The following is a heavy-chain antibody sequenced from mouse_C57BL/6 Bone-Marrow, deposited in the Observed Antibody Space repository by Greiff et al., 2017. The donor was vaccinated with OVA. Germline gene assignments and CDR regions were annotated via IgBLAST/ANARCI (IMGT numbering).Heavy chain of an antibody. CDR3: ARQRLYYFDY. Sequence: EVKVVESGGDLVQPGGSLKLSCAASGFTFSSYGMSWVRQTPDKRLEWVATISSGGSYTYYPDSVKGRFTISRDNAKNTLYLQMSSLKSEDTAMYYCARQRLYYFDYWGQGTTLTVSS. J-gene: IGHJ2*01. CDR2: ISSGGSYT. CDR1: GFTFSSYG. V-gene: IGHV5-6*01.